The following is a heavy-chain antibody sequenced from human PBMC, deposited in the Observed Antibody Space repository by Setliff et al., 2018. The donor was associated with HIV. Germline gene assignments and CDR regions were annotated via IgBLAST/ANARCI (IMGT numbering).Heavy chain of an antibody. D-gene: IGHD2-15*01. Sequence: ASVKVSCKASGYTFTSYGISWVRQAPGQGLEWMGWISAYNGNTNCAQKLQGRVTMTTDTSTGTVYMELRSLRSEDTAVYYCARDRGGSWTFDHWGQGTLVTVSS. CDR3: ARDRGGSWTFDH. V-gene: IGHV1-18*01. CDR2: ISAYNGNT. CDR1: GYTFTSYG. J-gene: IGHJ4*02.